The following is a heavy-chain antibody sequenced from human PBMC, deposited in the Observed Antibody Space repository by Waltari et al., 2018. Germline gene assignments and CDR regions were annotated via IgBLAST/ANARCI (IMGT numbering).Heavy chain of an antibody. D-gene: IGHD6-19*01. CDR3: ARGGTTVAGHLDY. V-gene: IGHV4-34*01. Sequence: QVQLQQWGAGLLKASETLSLTCAVYSGSFSGSYWSWIRQPPGKGLEWIGEINHSGSTNYNPSLKSRITISIDTSKNQFSLKLNSVTAADTAVYYCARGGTTVAGHLDYWGQGTLVTVSS. J-gene: IGHJ4*02. CDR2: INHSGST. CDR1: SGSFSGSY.